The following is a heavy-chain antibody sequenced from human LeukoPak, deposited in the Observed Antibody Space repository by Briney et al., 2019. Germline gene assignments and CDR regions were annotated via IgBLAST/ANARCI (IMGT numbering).Heavy chain of an antibody. V-gene: IGHV4-4*07. Sequence: SETLSLTCTVSGGSISSYYWSWIRQPAGKGLEWIGRIYTSGSTSYNHSLKSRVTMSVDTSKNQFSLKLSSVTAADTAVYYCARVGSQLNSSSWPYYYYYYMDVWGKGTTVTVSS. CDR2: IYTSGST. CDR3: ARVGSQLNSSSWPYYYYYYMDV. CDR1: GGSISSYY. D-gene: IGHD6-13*01. J-gene: IGHJ6*03.